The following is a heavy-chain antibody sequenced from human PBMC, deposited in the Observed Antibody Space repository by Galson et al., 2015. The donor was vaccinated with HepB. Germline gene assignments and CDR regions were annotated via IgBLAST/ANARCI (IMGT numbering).Heavy chain of an antibody. J-gene: IGHJ4*02. D-gene: IGHD3-10*01. CDR3: ARDMVQGVTRYYFDS. CDR2: TYYRFKWFS. Sequence: CAISGDSVSSNSAALTWIRQSPSRGLEWLGRTYYRFKWFSDYAESVKSRIAINPDTSKNQFSLQLNSVTPEDTAVYYCARDMVQGVTRYYFDSWGQGTLVTVSS. CDR1: GDSVSSNSAA. V-gene: IGHV6-1*01.